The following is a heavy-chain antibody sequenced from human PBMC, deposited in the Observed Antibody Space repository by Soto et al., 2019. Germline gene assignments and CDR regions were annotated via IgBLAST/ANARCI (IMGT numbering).Heavy chain of an antibody. Sequence: GSLSLSCAASGFSFSSYAMSWVRQAPGKGLDWVSAISGSGTKTHYADSVKGRFTISRDNSKNTLYLQMNSLRAEDTAVYYCAKDHPVIEVVKVFEYWGRGALVTVSS. CDR1: GFSFSSYA. CDR2: ISGSGTKT. CDR3: AKDHPVIEVVKVFEY. V-gene: IGHV3-23*01. J-gene: IGHJ4*02. D-gene: IGHD3-22*01.